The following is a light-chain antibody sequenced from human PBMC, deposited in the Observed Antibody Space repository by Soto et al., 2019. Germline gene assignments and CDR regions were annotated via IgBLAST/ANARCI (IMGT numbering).Light chain of an antibody. CDR2: DVS. CDR1: SSDVGGYKY. J-gene: IGLJ1*01. CDR3: SSYTSSSTYV. V-gene: IGLV2-14*01. Sequence: QSVLTQPASVSGSAGQSITISCTGTSSDVGGYKYVSWYQLHPGKAPKLMIYDVSNRPSGVSNRFSGSKSGNTASLTISGLQAEDEADYYCSSYTSSSTYVFRTGTKVTVL.